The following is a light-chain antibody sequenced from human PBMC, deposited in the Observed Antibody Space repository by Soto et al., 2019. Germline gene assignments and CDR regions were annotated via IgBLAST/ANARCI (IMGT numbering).Light chain of an antibody. CDR3: QSYDSSLSGLV. J-gene: IGLJ3*02. CDR2: GNS. V-gene: IGLV1-40*01. Sequence: QPVLTQPPSVSGAPGQRVTISCTGSSSNIGARYDVHWYQQLPGTAPKLLIYGNSNRPSGVPDRFSGSKSGTSASLAITGLQAEDEADYYCQSYDSSLSGLVFGGGTKLTVL. CDR1: SSNIGARYD.